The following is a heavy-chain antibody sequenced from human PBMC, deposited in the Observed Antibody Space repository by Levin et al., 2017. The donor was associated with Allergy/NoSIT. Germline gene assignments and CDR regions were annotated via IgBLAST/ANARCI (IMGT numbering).Heavy chain of an antibody. V-gene: IGHV4-31*03. CDR3: ARDECAWLGECYGMDV. CDR2: IHHSGSA. Sequence: PSETLSLTCTVSGASMNRRDFYWSWIRQHPGKGLEWIGFIHHSGSAYYNPSLKSRLSMSIDTSKSQFSLKLTSVTVADTAVYFCARDECAWLGECYGMDVWGQGTTVIVSS. CDR1: GASMNRRDFY. D-gene: IGHD3-10*01. J-gene: IGHJ6*02.